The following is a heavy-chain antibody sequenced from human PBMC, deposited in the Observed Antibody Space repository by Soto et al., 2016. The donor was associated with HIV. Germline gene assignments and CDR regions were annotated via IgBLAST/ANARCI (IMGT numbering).Heavy chain of an antibody. CDR3: GRGLYDSNDHSVDAFDI. Sequence: EVRLVESGGDLVQPGGSLRLSCKVSGFTINNNYMAWVRQAPGKGLEWVSVMYSSGSTYYADSVNDRFILSRDNSKSTPFLQMRSLRVEDTAVYYCGRGLYDSNDHSVDAFDIKGQGTMVTVSS. CDR2: MYSSGST. J-gene: IGHJ3*02. CDR1: GFTINNNY. V-gene: IGHV3-66*01. D-gene: IGHD3-22*01.